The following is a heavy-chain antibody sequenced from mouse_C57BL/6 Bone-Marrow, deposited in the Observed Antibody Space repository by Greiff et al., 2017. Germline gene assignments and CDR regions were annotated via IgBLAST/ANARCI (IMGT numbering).Heavy chain of an antibody. CDR3: TGSQAVFAY. Sequence: VQLQQSGAELVRPGASVKLSCTASGFNIKDDYMHWVKQRPEHGLEWMGWIDPENGDNEYASKFQDKATITEATSSNTDYLQLSSLTSEDTAVYYCTGSQAVFAYWCQETLVTVSA. J-gene: IGHJ3*01. CDR1: GFNIKDDY. D-gene: IGHD1-1*01. V-gene: IGHV14-4*01. CDR2: IDPENGDN.